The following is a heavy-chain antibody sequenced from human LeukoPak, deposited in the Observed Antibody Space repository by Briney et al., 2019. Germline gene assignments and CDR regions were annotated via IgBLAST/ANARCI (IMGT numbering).Heavy chain of an antibody. Sequence: GESLRLSCAASGFTFSTFAVSWVRQAPGKGLEWVSIISDNGDSTYYADSVKGRFTTSRDNSENTLYLQMNSLRAEDTAVYYCAREVGALDYWGQGTLVTVSS. J-gene: IGHJ4*02. CDR1: GFTFSTFA. CDR2: ISDNGDST. V-gene: IGHV3-23*01. CDR3: AREVGALDY. D-gene: IGHD1-26*01.